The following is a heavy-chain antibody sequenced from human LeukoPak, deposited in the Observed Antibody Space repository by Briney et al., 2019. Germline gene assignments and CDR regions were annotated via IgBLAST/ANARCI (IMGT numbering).Heavy chain of an antibody. J-gene: IGHJ4*02. CDR2: IYPGDSDT. D-gene: IGHD3-10*01. Sequence: GESLKISCKASGYNFDTYWIGWVRQMPGKGLEWMGIIYPGDSDTRDSPSFQGQVTISADKPISTAYLQWSSLKASDTAMYYCARSEGFGELLLDYWGQGTLVTVSS. CDR3: ARSEGFGELLLDY. CDR1: GYNFDTYW. V-gene: IGHV5-51*04.